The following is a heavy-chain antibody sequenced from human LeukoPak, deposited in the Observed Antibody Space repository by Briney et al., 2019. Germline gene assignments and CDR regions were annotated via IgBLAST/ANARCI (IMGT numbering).Heavy chain of an antibody. D-gene: IGHD6-19*01. CDR3: AGGIGWIFDS. Sequence: GGSLRLSCAASGFTFSTYWMSWFRQAPGKGLEWVANIKQDGSEKNYVDSVKGRFTISRDNAKNSLYLQMNSLRAEDTAVYYCAGGIGWIFDSWGQGTLVTVSS. CDR2: IKQDGSEK. V-gene: IGHV3-7*01. J-gene: IGHJ4*02. CDR1: GFTFSTYW.